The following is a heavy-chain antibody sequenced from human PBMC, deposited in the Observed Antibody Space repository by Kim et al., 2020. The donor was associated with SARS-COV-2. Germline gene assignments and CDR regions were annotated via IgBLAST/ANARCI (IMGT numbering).Heavy chain of an antibody. CDR3: ARGYCSGGSCYSY. V-gene: IGHV1-3*01. D-gene: IGHD2-15*01. Sequence: SPKFQGRVTLTRDTSASTAYMGLGSLRSEDTAVYYCARGYCSGGSCYSYWGQGTLVTVSS. J-gene: IGHJ4*02.